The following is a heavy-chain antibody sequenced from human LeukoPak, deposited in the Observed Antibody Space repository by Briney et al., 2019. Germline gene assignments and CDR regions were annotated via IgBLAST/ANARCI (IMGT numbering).Heavy chain of an antibody. Sequence: PGGSLRLSCAASGFTFSSYSMNWVRHAPGKGLAWVSYISSSSSTIYYADSVKGRFTISRDNAKNSLYLQMNSLRDEDTAVYYCARSRYSGSYELDYWGQGTLVTVSS. V-gene: IGHV3-48*02. CDR1: GFTFSSYS. D-gene: IGHD1-26*01. J-gene: IGHJ4*02. CDR2: ISSSSSTI. CDR3: ARSRYSGSYELDY.